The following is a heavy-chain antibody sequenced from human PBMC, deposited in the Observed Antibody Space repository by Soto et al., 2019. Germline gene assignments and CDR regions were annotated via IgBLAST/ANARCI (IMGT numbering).Heavy chain of an antibody. V-gene: IGHV4-31*03. D-gene: IGHD3-10*01. CDR2: IFYSGST. CDR3: ARDLRGGSYGMDV. Sequence: QVQLQESGPGLVKPSQTLSLTCTVSGGSINNGNYYWSWIRQHPGKGLEWIGYIFYSGSTYYNPSLKSRVTISVDTSKNQFSLKRSSVTSADTAVYYCARDLRGGSYGMDVWGQGTTVTVSS. CDR1: GGSINNGNYY. J-gene: IGHJ6*02.